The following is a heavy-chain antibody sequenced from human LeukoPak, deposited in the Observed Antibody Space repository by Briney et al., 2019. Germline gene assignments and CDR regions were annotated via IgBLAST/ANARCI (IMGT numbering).Heavy chain of an antibody. CDR2: ISSSSSYI. Sequence: GGSLRLSCAASGFTFSSYSMNWVRQAPGKGLEWVSSISSSSSYIYYADSVKGRFTISRDNAKNSLYLQMNSLRAEDTAVCYCARDLIGELLPLDYWGQGTLVTVSS. CDR1: GFTFSSYS. J-gene: IGHJ4*02. D-gene: IGHD1-26*01. CDR3: ARDLIGELLPLDY. V-gene: IGHV3-21*01.